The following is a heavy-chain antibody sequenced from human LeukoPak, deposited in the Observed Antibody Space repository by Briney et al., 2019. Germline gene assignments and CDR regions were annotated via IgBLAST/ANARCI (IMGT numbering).Heavy chain of an antibody. V-gene: IGHV4-31*03. D-gene: IGHD3-9*01. Sequence: SQTLSLTCTVSGGSISSGGYYWSWIRQHPGKGLKWIGYIYYSGSTYYNPSLKSRVTISVDTSKNQFSLKLSSVTAADTAVYYCARTPLYDILTGYFDYWGQGTLVTVSS. CDR2: IYYSGST. CDR1: GGSISSGGYY. J-gene: IGHJ4*02. CDR3: ARTPLYDILTGYFDY.